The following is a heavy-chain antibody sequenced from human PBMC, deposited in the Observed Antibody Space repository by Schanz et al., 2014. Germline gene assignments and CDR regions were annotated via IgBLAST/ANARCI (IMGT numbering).Heavy chain of an antibody. CDR2: LYYTGKT. Sequence: QLHLQESGPGLAKPSETLSLICSVSGGSISTSSRYWGWIRQSPGKGLEWLGSLYYTGKTHYNPSLKSKVTISLDTSKNQFSLTLTSVTAADTAVYYCVRHGNYEFWHGPTPQFENWGQGTLVTVS. D-gene: IGHD3-3*01. CDR1: GGSISTSSRY. CDR3: VRHGNYEFWHGPTPQFEN. V-gene: IGHV4-39*01. J-gene: IGHJ4*02.